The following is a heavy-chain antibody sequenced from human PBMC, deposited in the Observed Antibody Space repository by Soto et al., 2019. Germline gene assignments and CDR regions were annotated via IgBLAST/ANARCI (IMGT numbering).Heavy chain of an antibody. CDR3: ARVGCTNGVCYFGWFDP. D-gene: IGHD2-8*01. J-gene: IGHJ5*02. Sequence: ASVKVSCKASGYTFTSYGISWVRQAPGQGLEWMGWISAYNGNTNYAQKLQGRVTMTTDTSTSTAYMELRSLRSDDTAVYYCARVGCTNGVCYFGWFDPWGQRTLVTVSS. CDR2: ISAYNGNT. V-gene: IGHV1-18*01. CDR1: GYTFTSYG.